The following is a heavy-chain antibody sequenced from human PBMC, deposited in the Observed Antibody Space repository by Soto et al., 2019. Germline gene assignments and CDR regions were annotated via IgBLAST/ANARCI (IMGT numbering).Heavy chain of an antibody. J-gene: IGHJ4*02. CDR1: GYTLTDLS. V-gene: IGHV1-24*01. CDR3: ARSIVVVTALDY. Sequence: ASVKVSCKVSGYTLTDLSMHWVRQAPGKGLEWMGTFDPEDGDTIYAQTFQGRVTNTEDTSTSTAYMELSSLRSEDTAVYYCARSIVVVTALDYWGQGTLVTVSS. CDR2: FDPEDGDT. D-gene: IGHD2-21*02.